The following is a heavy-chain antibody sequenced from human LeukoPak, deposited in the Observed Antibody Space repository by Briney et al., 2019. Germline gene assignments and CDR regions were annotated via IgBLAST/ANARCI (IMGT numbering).Heavy chain of an antibody. J-gene: IGHJ4*02. CDR2: IKQDGSEK. CDR3: ARVPQYGYQYYFDY. D-gene: IGHD6-25*01. V-gene: IGHV3-7*01. CDR1: GFTFSSYW. Sequence: PGGSLRLSCAASGFTFSSYWMSWVRQAPGKGLEWVANIKQDGSEKYYVDSVKVRFTISRDNAKNSLYLQMNSLRAEDTAVYYCARVPQYGYQYYFDYWGQGTLVTVSS.